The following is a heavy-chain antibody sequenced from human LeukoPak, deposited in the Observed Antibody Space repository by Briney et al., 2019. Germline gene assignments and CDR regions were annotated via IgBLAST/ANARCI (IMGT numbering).Heavy chain of an antibody. CDR1: GGSFSGYY. CDR2: INHSGST. D-gene: IGHD2-21*02. Sequence: PSETLSLTCAVYGGSFSGYYWSWIRQPPGKGLEWIGEINHSGSTNYNPSLKSRVTISVDTSKNQFSLKLSSVTAADTAVYYCARGLRTWGDCEGESYFDYWGQGTLVTVSS. V-gene: IGHV4-34*01. CDR3: ARGLRTWGDCEGESYFDY. J-gene: IGHJ4*02.